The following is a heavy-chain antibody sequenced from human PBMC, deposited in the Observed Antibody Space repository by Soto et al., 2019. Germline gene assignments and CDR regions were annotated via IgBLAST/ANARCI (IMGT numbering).Heavy chain of an antibody. D-gene: IGHD2-15*01. CDR1: GSTFTSYD. J-gene: IGHJ4*02. CDR3: ATGQIDCSGRSCYVVYGFDY. CDR2: MNPNSGNT. V-gene: IGHV1-8*01. Sequence: ASVKVSCKASGSTFTSYDINWVRQATGQGLEWMGWMNPNSGNTGYAQKFQGRVTMTRNTSISTSYMELSSLRSEDTAVYYCATGQIDCSGRSCYVVYGFDYWGQGTLVTVAS.